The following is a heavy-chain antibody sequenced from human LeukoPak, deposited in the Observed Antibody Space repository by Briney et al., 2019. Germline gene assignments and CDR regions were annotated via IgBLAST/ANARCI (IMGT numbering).Heavy chain of an antibody. J-gene: IGHJ4*02. Sequence: GGSLRLSCAASGFTFSSYWMSWVRQAPGKGLEWVSGISWNSGSIGYADSVKGRFTISRDNAKNSLYLQMNSLRAEDTAVYYCARVIRWELLPFDYWGQGTLVTVSS. CDR1: GFTFSSYW. D-gene: IGHD1-26*01. CDR2: ISWNSGSI. CDR3: ARVIRWELLPFDY. V-gene: IGHV3-48*04.